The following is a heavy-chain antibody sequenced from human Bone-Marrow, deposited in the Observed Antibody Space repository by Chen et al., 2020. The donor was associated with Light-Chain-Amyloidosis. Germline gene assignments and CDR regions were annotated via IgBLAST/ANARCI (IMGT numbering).Heavy chain of an antibody. V-gene: IGHV1-2*02. Sequence: QVHLVQSGAEVKKPGASVKVSCKASGYTFIDYHLNWVRQAPGQGLEWMGWINPNSGGTDSAQKFQGRVTMTRDTSISTVYMELSRLRPDDTAVYYCARSSGLGADSWGQGTLVTVSS. CDR2: INPNSGGT. D-gene: IGHD1-26*01. CDR1: GYTFIDYH. CDR3: ARSSGLGADS. J-gene: IGHJ4*02.